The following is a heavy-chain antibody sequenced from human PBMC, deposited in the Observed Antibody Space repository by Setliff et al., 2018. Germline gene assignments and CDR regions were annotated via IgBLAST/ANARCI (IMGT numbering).Heavy chain of an antibody. V-gene: IGHV1-18*04. Sequence: GASVKVSCKASGYVFAGYYMHWVRQAPGQGLEWMGWISPHTGNTFYAPQFQGRVIMTTDTSTNTAYMDLRSLRSDDTAVYYCLRLVRYCTKIACQATSGDEVWGLGTLVTVSS. CDR2: ISPHTGNT. CDR3: LRLVRYCTKIACQATSGDEV. D-gene: IGHD2-8*01. CDR1: GYVFAGYY. J-gene: IGHJ4*02.